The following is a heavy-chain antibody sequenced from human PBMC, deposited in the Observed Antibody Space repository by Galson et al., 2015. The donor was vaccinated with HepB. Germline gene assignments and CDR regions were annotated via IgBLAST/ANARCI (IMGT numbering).Heavy chain of an antibody. J-gene: IGHJ6*03. Sequence: SLRLSCATSGFIFSTYSMNWVRQAPGKGLEWVSYISSSSTTIYYADSVKGRLTISRDTAKNSLSLQMNSLRDEYTAVYYCARDRSAIFGVVTHQLPRERAYYCYMDVWGKGTTVTVSS. CDR2: ISSSSTTI. D-gene: IGHD3-3*01. CDR1: GFIFSTYS. CDR3: ARDRSAIFGVVTHQLPRERAYYCYMDV. V-gene: IGHV3-48*02.